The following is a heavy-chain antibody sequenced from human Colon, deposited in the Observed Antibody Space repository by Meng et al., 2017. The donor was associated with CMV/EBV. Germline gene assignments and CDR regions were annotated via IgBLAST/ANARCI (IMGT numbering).Heavy chain of an antibody. CDR2: IDANSGGT. V-gene: IGHV1-2*02. CDR3: ARDGIRGVFFFDY. CDR1: GFTFTGTY. D-gene: IGHD1-14*01. J-gene: IGHJ4*02. Sequence: QVELVRSGAEWRGLGALWKVSCKAFGFTFTGTYMHWVRQAPGQGLEWMGWIDANSGGTNYAQKFQGRLTMTRDTSISTVYMELNRLRSDDTAVYFCARDGIRGVFFFDYWGQGTLVTVSS.